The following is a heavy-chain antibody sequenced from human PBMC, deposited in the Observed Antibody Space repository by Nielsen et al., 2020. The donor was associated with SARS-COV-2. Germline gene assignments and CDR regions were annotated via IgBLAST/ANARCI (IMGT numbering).Heavy chain of an antibody. CDR2: IWYDGSNK. CDR3: ARSYYDYYFDY. CDR1: GFTFSSYA. J-gene: IGHJ4*02. V-gene: IGHV3-33*01. D-gene: IGHD5-12*01. Sequence: GESLKISCAASGFTFSSYAMHWVRQAPGKGLEWVAVIWYDGSNKYYADSVKGRFTISRDNSKNTLYLQMNSLRAEDTAVYYCARSYYDYYFDYWGQGTLVTVSS.